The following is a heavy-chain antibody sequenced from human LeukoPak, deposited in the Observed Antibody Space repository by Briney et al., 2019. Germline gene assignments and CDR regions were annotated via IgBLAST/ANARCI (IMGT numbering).Heavy chain of an antibody. D-gene: IGHD6-19*01. Sequence: GGSLRLSCAASGFTLSSYSMNWVRQAPGKGLEWVSSISSSSSYIYYADSVKGRFTISRDNAKNSLYLQMNSLRAEDTAVYYCARDGSSGPPPFVDYWGQGTLVTVSS. CDR2: ISSSSSYI. J-gene: IGHJ4*02. CDR1: GFTLSSYS. CDR3: ARDGSSGPPPFVDY. V-gene: IGHV3-21*01.